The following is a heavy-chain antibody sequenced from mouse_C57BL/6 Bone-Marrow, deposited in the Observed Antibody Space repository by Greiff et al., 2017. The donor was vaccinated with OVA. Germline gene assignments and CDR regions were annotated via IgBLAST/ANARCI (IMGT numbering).Heavy chain of an antibody. Sequence: VQLQQPGAELVKPGASVKLSCKASGYTFTSSWMHWVKQRPGQGLEWIGMFHPNSGSTNYNEKFKSKATLPADKSSSTAYMQLSRLTSEDSADYYGARLVRYCDAMDYWGQGTTVTVSS. D-gene: IGHD1-1*01. V-gene: IGHV1-64*01. CDR1: GYTFTSSW. CDR2: FHPNSGST. J-gene: IGHJ4*01. CDR3: ARLVRYCDAMDY.